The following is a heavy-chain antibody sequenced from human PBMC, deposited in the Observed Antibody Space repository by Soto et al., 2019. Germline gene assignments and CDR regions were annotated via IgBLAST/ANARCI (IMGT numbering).Heavy chain of an antibody. V-gene: IGHV3-30-3*01. D-gene: IGHD1-1*01. CDR1: GFNFGTYA. CDR2: IAYDGINT. CDR3: ARVTAGNNLHYFSGLDV. J-gene: IGHJ6*02. Sequence: GGSLRLSCVASGFNFGTYAIHWVRQAPGKGLQWVALIAYDGINTYYADSVKGRFTISRDNSKNTLHLQMNSLRPEDTGVYFCARVTAGNNLHYFSGLDVWGQGTSVTVSS.